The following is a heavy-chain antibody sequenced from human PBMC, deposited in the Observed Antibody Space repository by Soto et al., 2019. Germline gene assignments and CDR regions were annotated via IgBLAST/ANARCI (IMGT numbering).Heavy chain of an antibody. CDR3: ARGITMVRGVIFSPYFDY. Sequence: PLETLCLTCSVAGGSSRSGPYPWGWIRQPPGEGLEWIGTFHYCESTYFHRSLESRITISVDTSKNQFSLKVNSVTVADTAVYYCARGITMVRGVIFSPYFDYWGQGTLVTSPQ. V-gene: IGHV4-39*01. J-gene: IGHJ4*02. CDR1: GGSSRSGPYP. D-gene: IGHD3-10*01. CDR2: FHYCEST.